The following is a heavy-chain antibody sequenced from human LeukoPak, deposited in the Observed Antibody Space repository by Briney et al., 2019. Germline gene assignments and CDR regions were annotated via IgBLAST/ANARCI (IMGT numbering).Heavy chain of an antibody. CDR3: ARDPVPIVVVPAAPGGDFDY. J-gene: IGHJ4*02. CDR2: ISYDGSNK. V-gene: IGHV3-30-3*01. CDR1: RFTFSSYA. Sequence: GGSLRLSCAASRFTFSSYAMHWVRQAPGKGLEWVAVISYDGSNKYYADSVKGRFTISRDNSKNTLYLQMNSLRAEDTAVYYCARDPVPIVVVPAAPGGDFDYWGQGTLVTVSS. D-gene: IGHD2-2*01.